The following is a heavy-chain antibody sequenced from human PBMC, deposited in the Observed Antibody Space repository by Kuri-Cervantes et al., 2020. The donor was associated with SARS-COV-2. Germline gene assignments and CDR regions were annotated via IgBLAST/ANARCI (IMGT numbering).Heavy chain of an antibody. Sequence: GGSLRLSCAASGFTFSRFAIHWVRQAPGKGLEWVAVVSYDGSNKYYADSVKGRFTISRDNSKNTLYLQMNSLRAEDTAVYYCAREYDFWRTFDYWGQGTLVTVSS. CDR1: GFTFSRFA. CDR2: VSYDGSNK. J-gene: IGHJ4*02. V-gene: IGHV3-30-3*01. D-gene: IGHD3-3*01. CDR3: AREYDFWRTFDY.